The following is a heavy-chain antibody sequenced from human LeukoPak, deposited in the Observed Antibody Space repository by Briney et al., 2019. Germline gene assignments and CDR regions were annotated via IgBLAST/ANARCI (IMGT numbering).Heavy chain of an antibody. CDR2: MGTACDT. CDR1: GFTFSSYD. J-gene: IGHJ4*02. D-gene: IGHD1-26*01. CDR3: AALGGSIY. V-gene: IGHV3-13*01. Sequence: GGSLRLSFAASGFTFSSYDLHWVRQATGRGLEWVSAMGTACDTYYAGSVKGRFTISREDAKNSFYLQMNSLRAGDTAVYYCAALGGSIYWGQGTVVTVSS.